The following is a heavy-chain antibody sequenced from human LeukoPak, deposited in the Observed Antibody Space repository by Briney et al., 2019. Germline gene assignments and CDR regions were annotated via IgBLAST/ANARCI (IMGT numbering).Heavy chain of an antibody. CDR3: APRIAVAGSDFDY. V-gene: IGHV1-2*02. Sequence: ASVKVSCKASGYTFTGYYMHWVRQAPGRGLEWMGWINPNSGGTNYAQKFQGRVTMTRDTSISTAYMELSRLRSDDTAVYYCAPRIAVAGSDFDYWGQGTLVTVSS. J-gene: IGHJ4*02. D-gene: IGHD6-19*01. CDR1: GYTFTGYY. CDR2: INPNSGGT.